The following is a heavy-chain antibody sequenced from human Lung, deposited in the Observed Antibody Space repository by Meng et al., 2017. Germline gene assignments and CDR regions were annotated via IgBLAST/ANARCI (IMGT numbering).Heavy chain of an antibody. D-gene: IGHD6-13*01. CDR2: IDPNNDHT. J-gene: IGHJ4*02. V-gene: IGHV1-2*06. CDR1: GYTFAAYW. CDR3: ARDEDISAAGKLFGDY. Sequence: QVQLVQAGPEVKKPGAPVKLSCKPSGYTFAAYWIHWLRQAPGQGLEWMGRIDPNNDHTQYAQNFQGRVTMTSDTSISTVYMELNGLRSDVTAVYYCARDEDISAAGKLFGDYWGQGTLVTVSS.